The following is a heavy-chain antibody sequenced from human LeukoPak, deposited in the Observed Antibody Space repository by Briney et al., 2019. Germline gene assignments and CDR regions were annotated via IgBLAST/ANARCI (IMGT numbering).Heavy chain of an antibody. CDR3: ARVGGTNFYYYGLDV. V-gene: IGHV4-59*01. Sequence: SETLSLTCAVSGGSISGYYWSWIRQPPGKGLEWIGYIYDSGSTNYNPSLKSRVTISVDTSKNQFSLKLNSVTAADTTVYYCARVGGTNFYYYGLDVWGQGTTVTVSS. CDR1: GGSISGYY. CDR2: IYDSGST. D-gene: IGHD3-3*01. J-gene: IGHJ6*02.